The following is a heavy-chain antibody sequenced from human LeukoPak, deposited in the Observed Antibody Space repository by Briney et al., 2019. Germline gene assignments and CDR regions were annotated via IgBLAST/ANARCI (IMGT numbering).Heavy chain of an antibody. D-gene: IGHD3-10*01. CDR3: ARHSGYFDY. Sequence: SETLSLTCTVSDVSVSGYYWSWIRQPPGKGLEYIGYIYSSGNTNYNPSLKSRVTISVDTSKNQFSLKLSSVTGADTAVYYCARHSGYFDYWGQGTLVTVSS. V-gene: IGHV4-4*09. CDR1: DVSVSGYY. J-gene: IGHJ4*02. CDR2: IYSSGNT.